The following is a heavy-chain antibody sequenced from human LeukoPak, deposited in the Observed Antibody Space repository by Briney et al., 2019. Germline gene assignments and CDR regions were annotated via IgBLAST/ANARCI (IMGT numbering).Heavy chain of an antibody. CDR2: ISSSSSYI. Sequence: GGSLRLSCAASGFTFSSYSMNWVRQAPGKGLEWVSPISSSSSYIYYADSVKGRFTISRDNAKNSLYLQMNRLRAEDTAVYYCARGIGVEGPGPVLDYWGQGTLVTVSS. CDR1: GFTFSSYS. J-gene: IGHJ4*02. D-gene: IGHD3-10*01. CDR3: ARGIGVEGPGPVLDY. V-gene: IGHV3-21*01.